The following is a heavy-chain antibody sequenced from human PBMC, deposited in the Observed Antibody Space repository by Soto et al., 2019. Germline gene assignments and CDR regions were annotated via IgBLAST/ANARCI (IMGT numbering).Heavy chain of an antibody. V-gene: IGHV4-34*01. J-gene: IGHJ6*02. Sequence: SETLSLTCAVYGGSFSGYYWSWIRQPPGKGLEWIGEINHSGSTNYNPSLKSRVTISVDTSKNQFSLKLSSVTAADTAMYYCARGRRHYDFWSGYYTGHYYGMDVWGQGTTVTVSS. D-gene: IGHD3-3*01. CDR2: INHSGST. CDR3: ARGRRHYDFWSGYYTGHYYGMDV. CDR1: GGSFSGYY.